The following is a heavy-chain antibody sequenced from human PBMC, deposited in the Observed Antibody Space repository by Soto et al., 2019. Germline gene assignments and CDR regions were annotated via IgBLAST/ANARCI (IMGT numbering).Heavy chain of an antibody. CDR3: AKESPDYGDYGWDAFDI. J-gene: IGHJ3*02. D-gene: IGHD4-17*01. CDR1: GFTFSSYA. CDR2: ISGSGGST. V-gene: IGHV3-23*01. Sequence: GGSLRLSCAASGFTFSSYAMSWVRQAPGKGLEWVSAISGSGGSTYYADSVKGRFTISRDNSKNTLYLQMNSLRAEDTAVYYCAKESPDYGDYGWDAFDIWGQGTMVTVSS.